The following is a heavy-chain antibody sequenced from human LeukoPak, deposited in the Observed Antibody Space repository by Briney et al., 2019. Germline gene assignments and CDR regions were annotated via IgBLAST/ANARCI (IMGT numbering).Heavy chain of an antibody. CDR2: IDRGGHTR. D-gene: IGHD3-22*01. V-gene: IGHV3-74*01. Sequence: GGSLRLSCAAAAFDLGLYWMHWVRQTPEKGLEWVSRIDRGGHTRHYAESVKGRFSISRDNARNTLYLQLNNVTDEDTALYYCAREIVYYTDTSGYLDQWGQGALVTVSS. CDR1: AFDLGLYW. CDR3: AREIVYYTDTSGYLDQ. J-gene: IGHJ4*02.